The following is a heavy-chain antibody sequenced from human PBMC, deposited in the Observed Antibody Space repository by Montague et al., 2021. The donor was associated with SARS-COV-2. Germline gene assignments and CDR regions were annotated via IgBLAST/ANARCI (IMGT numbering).Heavy chain of an antibody. CDR3: ARGSYGPDAFDI. V-gene: IGHV4-59*01. J-gene: IGHJ3*02. D-gene: IGHD5-18*01. Sequence: SETLSLTCTVSGGSISSYYWSWIRQPPGKGLEWIGYIYYSGSTNYNPSPKSRVTISLDTSKNQFSLKLNSVTAADTAVYYCARGSYGPDAFDIRGQGTMVTVSS. CDR2: IYYSGST. CDR1: GGSISSYY.